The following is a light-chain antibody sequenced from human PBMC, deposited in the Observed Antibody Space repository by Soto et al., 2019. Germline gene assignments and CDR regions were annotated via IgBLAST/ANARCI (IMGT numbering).Light chain of an antibody. V-gene: IGKV1-39*01. CDR1: QSISSY. J-gene: IGKJ1*01. CDR3: QQSYSSPET. Sequence: DIQMTQSPSSLSASVGDRVTITCRASQSISSYLNWYQQKPGKAPKLLIYAASSLQGGVPSRFSGSGSWTDVTLTISSLQPEDFATYYCQQSYSSPETFGRGTKVEI. CDR2: AAS.